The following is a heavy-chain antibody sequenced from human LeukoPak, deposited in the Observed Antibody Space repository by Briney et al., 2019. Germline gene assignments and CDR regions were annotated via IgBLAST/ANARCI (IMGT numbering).Heavy chain of an antibody. D-gene: IGHD5-24*01. J-gene: IGHJ3*01. CDR1: GGSFSGYY. Sequence: SGTLSLTCADYGGSFSGYYWSWIRQPPGKGLEWIGEVTYSGSTNYNPSLKSRVTISVDTSKKQFSLKLTSVTAADTAVYYCAISHGYSTSLAFDVWGQGTMVTVSS. V-gene: IGHV4-34*01. CDR2: VTYSGST. CDR3: AISHGYSTSLAFDV.